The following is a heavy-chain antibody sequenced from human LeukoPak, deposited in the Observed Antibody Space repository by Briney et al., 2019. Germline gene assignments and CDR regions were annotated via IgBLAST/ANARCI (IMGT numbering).Heavy chain of an antibody. V-gene: IGHV3-64*04. Sequence: GGSLRLSCSASGFTFSSYAMHWVRQAPGKGLEYVSAISSNGGSTYYADSVKGRFTISRDNSKNTLFLEMNSLRAEDTAVYYCASPDAGGDSTGRPFDCWGQGTLVTVSS. CDR2: ISSNGGST. CDR1: GFTFSSYA. J-gene: IGHJ4*02. D-gene: IGHD6-19*01. CDR3: ASPDAGGDSTGRPFDC.